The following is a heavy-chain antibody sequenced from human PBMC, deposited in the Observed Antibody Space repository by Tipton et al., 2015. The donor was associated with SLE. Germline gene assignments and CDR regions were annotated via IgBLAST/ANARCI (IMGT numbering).Heavy chain of an antibody. CDR3: AKSRTSISNWFDP. V-gene: IGHV4-59*13. D-gene: IGHD1-1*01. CDR1: GDSLNSYY. J-gene: IGHJ5*02. CDR2: IYFRGST. Sequence: GLVKPSETLSLTCTVSGDSLNSYYWTWIRQPPGKGLEWIGNIYFRGSTYYNPSLKSRVTILVDTSKNQFSLKLSSVTAADTAVYYCAKSRTSISNWFDPWGQGTLVTVSS.